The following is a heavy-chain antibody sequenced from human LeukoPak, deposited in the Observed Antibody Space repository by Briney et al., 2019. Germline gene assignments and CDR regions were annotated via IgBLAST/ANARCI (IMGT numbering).Heavy chain of an antibody. J-gene: IGHJ4*01. CDR3: VMTAGPPTDH. V-gene: IGHV3-11*04. CDR2: ISAGGYPI. Sequence: PGGSLRLSCTGSGFTFNDYYMSWVRQAPGKGLEWLSFISAGGYPIYYADSVRGRFTISRDTAKNSLYLQMNSLRVEDTAVYYCVMTAGPPTDHWGQGALVTVFS. CDR1: GFTFNDYY.